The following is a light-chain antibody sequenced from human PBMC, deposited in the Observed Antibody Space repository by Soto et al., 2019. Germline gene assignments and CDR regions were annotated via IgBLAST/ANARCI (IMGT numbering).Light chain of an antibody. CDR3: ASWDDTLSGPV. Sequence: QSVLTQPPSASGTPGQRVAISWSGSSSNIGNNNVYWYQQLPGTAPKLLIYSQNQRPAGVPARCSGATSGTSASLAISGRRSADEDAYYCASWDDTLSGPVFGGGTKVTVL. V-gene: IGLV1-47*02. J-gene: IGLJ2*01. CDR2: SQN. CDR1: SSNIGNNN.